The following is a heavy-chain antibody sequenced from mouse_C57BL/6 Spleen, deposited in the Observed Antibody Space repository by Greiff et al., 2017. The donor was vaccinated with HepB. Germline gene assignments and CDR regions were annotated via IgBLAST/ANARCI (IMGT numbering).Heavy chain of an antibody. V-gene: IGHV1-50*01. D-gene: IGHD4-1*01. Sequence: QVQLQQPGAELVKPGASVKLSCKASGYTFTSYWMQWVKQRPGQGLEWIGEIDPSDSYTNYNQKFKGKATLTVDTSSSTAYMPLSSLTSEDSAVYYCARELGRGYAMDYWGQGTSVTVSS. J-gene: IGHJ4*01. CDR3: ARELGRGYAMDY. CDR2: IDPSDSYT. CDR1: GYTFTSYW.